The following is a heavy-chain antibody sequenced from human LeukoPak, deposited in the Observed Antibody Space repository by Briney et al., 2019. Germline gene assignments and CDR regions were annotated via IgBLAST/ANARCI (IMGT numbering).Heavy chain of an antibody. CDR2: ITSDDTT. D-gene: IGHD2-8*02. Sequence: ETLSLTCTVSSASISSYYWSWIRQPPGKGLEWVSSITSDDTTDYVDSVKGRFAISRDNSKNTLYLQMNSLRAEDTALYYCAKVSGGWWWAFDYWGQGTLVTVAT. J-gene: IGHJ4*02. CDR1: SASISSYY. CDR3: AKVSGGWWWAFDY. V-gene: IGHV3-53*01.